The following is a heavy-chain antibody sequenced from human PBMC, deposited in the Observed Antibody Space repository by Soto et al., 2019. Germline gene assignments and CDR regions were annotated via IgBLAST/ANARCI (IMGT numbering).Heavy chain of an antibody. CDR2: IYPGDSDT. J-gene: IGHJ6*02. D-gene: IGHD6-6*01. CDR1: GYSFTSYW. V-gene: IGHV5-51*01. CDR3: ARQWEYSSSPHYYYGMDG. Sequence: PGESLKISCKGSGYSFTSYWIGWVRQMPGKGLEWMGIIYPGDSDTRYSPSFQGQVTISADKSISTAYLQWSSLKASDTAMYYCARQWEYSSSPHYYYGMDGWGQGTTVTVSS.